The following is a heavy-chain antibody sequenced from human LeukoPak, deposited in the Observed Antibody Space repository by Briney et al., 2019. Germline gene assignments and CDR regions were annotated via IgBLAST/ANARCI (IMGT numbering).Heavy chain of an antibody. Sequence: SETLSLTCTVSGGSISSYYWSWIRQPPGKGLEWIGYIYYSGSTNYNPSLKSRVTISVDTSKNQFSLKLSSVTAADTAVYYCARDRPYPDRGYYDAFDIWGQGTMVTVSS. CDR2: IYYSGST. CDR1: GGSISSYY. D-gene: IGHD3-22*01. V-gene: IGHV4-59*01. J-gene: IGHJ3*02. CDR3: ARDRPYPDRGYYDAFDI.